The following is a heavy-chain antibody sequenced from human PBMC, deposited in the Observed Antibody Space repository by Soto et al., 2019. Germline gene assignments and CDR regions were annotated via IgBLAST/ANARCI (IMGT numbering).Heavy chain of an antibody. D-gene: IGHD1-26*01. J-gene: IGHJ4*02. CDR2: INGNTGHT. CDR1: GYTFSRYG. V-gene: IGHV1-18*01. CDR3: ARERKWEPLPY. Sequence: QVQLVQSGAEVREPGASVKVSCKTSGYTFSRYGITWVRQAPGQGLEWMGWINGNTGHTLYAMNLEDIRTMSTDTSTSTAYMELRSLKSDDTAVYFCARERKWEPLPYWGQGTLVTVSS.